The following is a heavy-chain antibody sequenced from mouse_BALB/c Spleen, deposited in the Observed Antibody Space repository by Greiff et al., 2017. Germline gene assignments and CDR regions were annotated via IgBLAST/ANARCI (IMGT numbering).Heavy chain of an antibody. Sequence: DVKLVESGGGLVQPGGSLKLSCAASGFTFSSYGMSWVRQTPDKRLELVATINSNGGSTYYPDSVKGRFTISRDNAKNTLYLQMSSLKSEDTAMYYCARGGRDSSGMDYWGQGTSVTVSS. CDR2: INSNGGST. D-gene: IGHD3-2*01. V-gene: IGHV5-6-3*01. CDR3: ARGGRDSSGMDY. CDR1: GFTFSSYG. J-gene: IGHJ4*01.